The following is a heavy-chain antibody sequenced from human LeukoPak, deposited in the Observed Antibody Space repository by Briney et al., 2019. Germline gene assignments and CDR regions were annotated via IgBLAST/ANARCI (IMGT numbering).Heavy chain of an antibody. V-gene: IGHV1-18*01. CDR3: ARSFARDSYILTGYDIAEY. D-gene: IGHD3-9*01. CDR1: GYILTNYG. CDR2: VSAYDANT. Sequence: ASVKVSCKASGYILTNYGISWVRQAPGQGLEWMGWVSAYDANTNYAQKLQGRLTMTTDRSTSTAYMELRSLRSDDTAMYYCARSFARDSYILTGYDIAEYWGQGTLVTVSS. J-gene: IGHJ4*02.